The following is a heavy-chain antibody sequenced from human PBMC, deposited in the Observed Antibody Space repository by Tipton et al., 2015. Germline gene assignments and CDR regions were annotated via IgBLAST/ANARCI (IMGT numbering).Heavy chain of an antibody. CDR2: IYPDDSDT. J-gene: IGHJ2*01. V-gene: IGHV5-51*01. CDR3: ARGFCANGVCFTFPYYFDL. Sequence: QLVQSGAEVKKPGESLKISCKASGYSFTTYWIAWVRQMPGKGLEWMGIIYPDDSDTRYSPSFQGQVTISADKSISTAYLQWSSLKASDTAMYFCARGFCANGVCFTFPYYFDLWGRGTLVTVSS. CDR1: GYSFTTYW. D-gene: IGHD2-8*01.